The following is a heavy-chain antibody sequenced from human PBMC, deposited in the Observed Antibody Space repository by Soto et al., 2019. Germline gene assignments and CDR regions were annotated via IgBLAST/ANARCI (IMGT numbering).Heavy chain of an antibody. CDR1: GYTFTSYD. CDR3: ARLLLGATYGFWSGYRVYYYYDYGIDV. V-gene: IGHV1-8*01. Sequence: ASVKASCKASGYTFTSYDINWVRQASGQGLEWMGWMNPNSGNTGYAQKFQGRVTMTRNTSISTAYMELSSLRSEDTAVYYCARLLLGATYGFWSGYRVYYYYDYGIDVWGHGTTLTLS. J-gene: IGHJ6*02. CDR2: MNPNSGNT. D-gene: IGHD3-3*01.